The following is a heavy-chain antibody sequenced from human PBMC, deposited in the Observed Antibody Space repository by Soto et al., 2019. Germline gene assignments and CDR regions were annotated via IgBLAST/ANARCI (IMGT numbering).Heavy chain of an antibody. V-gene: IGHV2-5*02. D-gene: IGHD6-13*01. J-gene: IGHJ4*02. Sequence: QITLTESGPTLVKPTQTLTLTCTFSGFSFSTSAVGVGWIRQPPGKALEWLALIYWDDDKRYSPFLKSRLTITKDTSTNQVDLTLTNMDPVDTGTHYCAHRSGAASGTRDYFDYWGQGTLVTVSS. CDR1: GFSFSTSAVG. CDR3: AHRSGAASGTRDYFDY. CDR2: IYWDDDK.